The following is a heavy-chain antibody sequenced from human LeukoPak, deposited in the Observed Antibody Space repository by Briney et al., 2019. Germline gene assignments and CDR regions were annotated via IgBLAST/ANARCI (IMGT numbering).Heavy chain of an antibody. V-gene: IGHV3-48*03. CDR2: ISSIGSTI. J-gene: IGHJ6*03. CDR1: GFTFSSYE. D-gene: IGHD3-22*01. CDR3: ARESPYSSGWEGYYYYYMDV. Sequence: PGGSLRLSCAASGFTFSSYEMNWVRQAPGKGLEWVSYISSIGSTIYYADSVKGRFLISRDNAKNSLYLQMNSLRAEDTAVYYCARESPYSSGWEGYYYYYMDVWGKGTTVTVS.